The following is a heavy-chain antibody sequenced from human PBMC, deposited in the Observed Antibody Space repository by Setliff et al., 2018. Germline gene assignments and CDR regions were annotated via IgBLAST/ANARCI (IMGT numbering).Heavy chain of an antibody. V-gene: IGHV4-34*12. CDR2: IIHSGST. CDR1: GGSFSGYY. CDR3: ARGDSSDIVVVPAAMRRGWFDP. J-gene: IGHJ5*02. Sequence: SETLSLTCAVYGGSFSGYYWSWIRQPPGKRLEWIGEIIHSGSTNYNPSLKSRVTMSVDTYKNQFSLKLSSVTAADTAVYYCARGDSSDIVVVPAAMRRGWFDPWGQGTRVTVS. D-gene: IGHD2-2*01.